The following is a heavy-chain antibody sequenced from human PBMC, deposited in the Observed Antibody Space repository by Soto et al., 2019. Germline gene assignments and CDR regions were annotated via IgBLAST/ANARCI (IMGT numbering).Heavy chain of an antibody. CDR2: IYYSGST. V-gene: IGHV4-59*08. D-gene: IGHD3-10*01. CDR3: ARLKFGYGWGGAWFAP. J-gene: IGHJ5*02. CDR1: GGSISSYY. Sequence: SETLSLTCTFSGGSISSYYWSWIRQPPGKGLEWIGYIYYSGSTNYNPSLKSRVTISVDTSKNQFSLKLSSVTAADTAVYYCARLKFGYGWGGAWFAPWGQETLVTVSS.